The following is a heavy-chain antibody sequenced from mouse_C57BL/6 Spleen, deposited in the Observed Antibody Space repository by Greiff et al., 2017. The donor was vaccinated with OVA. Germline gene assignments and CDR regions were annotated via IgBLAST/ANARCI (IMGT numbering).Heavy chain of an antibody. Sequence: QVQLKQPGAELVKPGASVKMSCKASGYTFTSYWITWVKQRPGQGLEWIGDIYPGSGSTNYNEKFKSKATLTVDTSSSTAYMQLSSLTSEDSAVYYCARETVSTMVTTWYIDVWGTGTTVTVSS. CDR1: GYTFTSYW. CDR2: IYPGSGST. CDR3: ARETVSTMVTTWYIDV. D-gene: IGHD2-2*01. V-gene: IGHV1-55*01. J-gene: IGHJ1*03.